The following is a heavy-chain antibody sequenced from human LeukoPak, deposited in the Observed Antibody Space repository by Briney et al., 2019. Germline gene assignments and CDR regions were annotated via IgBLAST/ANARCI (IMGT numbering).Heavy chain of an antibody. V-gene: IGHV1-46*01. Sequence: ASVKVSCKASGYTFTSYYMHWVRQAPGQGLEWMGIINPSGGSTSYAQKFQGRVTMTRDTSTSTVYMELSSLRAEDTAVYYCAGGYSGSYSYYYYGMDVWGQGTTVTVSS. J-gene: IGHJ6*02. CDR3: AGGYSGSYSYYYYGMDV. CDR1: GYTFTSYY. CDR2: INPSGGST. D-gene: IGHD1-26*01.